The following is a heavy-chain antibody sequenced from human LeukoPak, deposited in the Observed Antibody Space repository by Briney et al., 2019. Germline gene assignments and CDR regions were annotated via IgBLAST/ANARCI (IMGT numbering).Heavy chain of an antibody. CDR3: ANEIRPNDY. D-gene: IGHD4-17*01. V-gene: IGHV3-9*01. CDR1: GFIFNNYA. CDR2: ISWNSGSI. Sequence: GGSLRLSCAGSGFIFNNYAMHWVRQPPGKGLEWVSGISWNSGSIDYADSVKGRFTISRDNAKNSLYLQMNSLRAEDTAVYYCANEIRPNDYWGQGTQVTVSS. J-gene: IGHJ4*02.